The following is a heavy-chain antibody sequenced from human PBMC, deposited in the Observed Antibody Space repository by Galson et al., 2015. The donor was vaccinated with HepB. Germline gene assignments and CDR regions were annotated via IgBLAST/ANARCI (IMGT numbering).Heavy chain of an antibody. CDR1: GFTFSSYN. CDR3: ARTYSSGWSDY. J-gene: IGHJ4*02. D-gene: IGHD6-19*01. Sequence: SLRLSCAASGFTFSSYNMNWLRQAPGKGLEWVSYISTSSNTIYYADSVKGRFTTSRDNAKNSLYLQMNSLRAEDTAVYYCARTYSSGWSDYWGQGTLVTVSS. CDR2: ISTSSNTI. V-gene: IGHV3-48*04.